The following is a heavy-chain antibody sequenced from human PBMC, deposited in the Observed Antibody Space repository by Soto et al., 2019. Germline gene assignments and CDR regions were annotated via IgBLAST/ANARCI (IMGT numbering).Heavy chain of an antibody. D-gene: IGHD1-26*01. Sequence: GGSLRLSCAASGFTFSNYAMSWVRQAPGKGLEWVSAFSGSTGNTYYADSVKGRFTISRDNSRNTLFLQMNSLRAEDTAVYYCAKGWNSGSYQFDYWGQGTLVTVSS. V-gene: IGHV3-23*01. J-gene: IGHJ4*02. CDR3: AKGWNSGSYQFDY. CDR2: FSGSTGNT. CDR1: GFTFSNYA.